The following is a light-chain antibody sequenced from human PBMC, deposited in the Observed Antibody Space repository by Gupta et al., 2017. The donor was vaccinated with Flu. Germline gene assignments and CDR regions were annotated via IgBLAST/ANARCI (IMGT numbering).Light chain of an antibody. CDR2: INN. J-gene: IGLJ2*01. Sequence: SVVSNSIACYHQHPGMAPNLLIIINNQRPPGFPVRFSDSGSGTAASLSISGLEPEDEGDYYYSSWYDGVSRQLFGAGTRLAVL. V-gene: IGLV1-44*01. CDR1: SVVSNS. CDR3: SSWYDGVSRQL.